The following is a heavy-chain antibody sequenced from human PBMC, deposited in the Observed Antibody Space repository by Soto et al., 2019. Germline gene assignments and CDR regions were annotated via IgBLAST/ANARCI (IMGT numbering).Heavy chain of an antibody. J-gene: IGHJ6*02. CDR2: INPSGGST. CDR1: GYTFTSYY. V-gene: IGHV1-46*01. Sequence: ASVKVSCKASGYTFTSYYMHWVRQAPGQGLEWMGIINPSGGSTSYAQKFQGRVTMTRDTSTSTVYMELSSLRSEDAAVYYCAREGVDKYSSSSYGMDVWGQGNTVTVSS. CDR3: AREGVDKYSSSSYGMDV. D-gene: IGHD6-6*01.